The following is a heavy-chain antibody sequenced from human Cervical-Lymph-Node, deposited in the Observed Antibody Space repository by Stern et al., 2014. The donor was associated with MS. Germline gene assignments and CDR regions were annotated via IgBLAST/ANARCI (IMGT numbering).Heavy chain of an antibody. CDR2: ISSSSTYI. J-gene: IGHJ4*02. Sequence: EDQLVESGGGLVKPGGSLRLSCAASGFTFSNYRMNWVRQAPGKGLEWVSSISSSSTYIYYADSVKGRFTISRDNAKNSLYLQMNSLRAEDTAVYYCARVYDQYFDYWGQGTLVTVSS. V-gene: IGHV3-21*01. CDR1: GFTFSNYR. D-gene: IGHD2/OR15-2a*01. CDR3: ARVYDQYFDY.